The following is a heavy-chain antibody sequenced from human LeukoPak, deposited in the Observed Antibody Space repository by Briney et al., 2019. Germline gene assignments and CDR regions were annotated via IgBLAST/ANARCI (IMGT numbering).Heavy chain of an antibody. V-gene: IGHV3-30-3*01. D-gene: IGHD3-10*01. CDR3: ASGYGSAGY. CDR1: GFTFSDYS. J-gene: IGHJ4*02. CDR2: ISYDGSNK. Sequence: GGSLRLSCAASGFTFSDYSMHWVRQAPGKGLEWVALISYDGSNKYYADSVKGRFTISRDNPMNTLYLQLNSLRAEDTAVYYCASGYGSAGYWGQGTLVTVSS.